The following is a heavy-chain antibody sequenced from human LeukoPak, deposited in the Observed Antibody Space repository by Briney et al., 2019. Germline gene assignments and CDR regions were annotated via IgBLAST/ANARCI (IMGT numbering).Heavy chain of an antibody. CDR1: GFTVSINS. CDR2: IYSGGNT. Sequence: GGSLRLSCTVSGFTVSINSMSWVRQAPGKGLEWVSFIYSGGNTHYSDSVKGRFTISRDNSKNTLYLQMNSLRAEDTAVYYCAKDGGFGELLSNLFDYWGQGTLVTVSS. D-gene: IGHD3-10*01. J-gene: IGHJ4*02. CDR3: AKDGGFGELLSNLFDY. V-gene: IGHV3-66*02.